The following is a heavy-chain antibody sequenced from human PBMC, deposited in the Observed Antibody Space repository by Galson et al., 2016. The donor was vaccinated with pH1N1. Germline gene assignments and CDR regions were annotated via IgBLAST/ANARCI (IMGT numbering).Heavy chain of an antibody. CDR3: AREDYYDTDLSDWYFDL. J-gene: IGHJ2*01. D-gene: IGHD3-22*01. CDR1: GGTFGSYG. CDR2: IIPIFNTA. Sequence: CKASGGTFGSYGINWVQQAPGQGLEWMGGIIPIFNTAKYAQNFQGRVTITADESTTTAYMELSRLRSEDTAVYYCAREDYYDTDLSDWYFDLWGRGTLLTVSS. V-gene: IGHV1-69*01.